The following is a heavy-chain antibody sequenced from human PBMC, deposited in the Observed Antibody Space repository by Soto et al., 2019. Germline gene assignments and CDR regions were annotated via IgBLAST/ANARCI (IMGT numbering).Heavy chain of an antibody. Sequence: EVQVVESGGGLVQPGGSLRLSCAASGFSLSTHSFNWVRQAPGKGLEWMSFISNSGVDIYYADSVKGRFTISRDTAKHSVYRQVDGVRVGDTAVYYCARVPVDGRGGFYVLDMWGQGTMVTVSS. V-gene: IGHV3-48*01. CDR3: ARVPVDGRGGFYVLDM. D-gene: IGHD6-19*01. J-gene: IGHJ3*02. CDR1: GFSLSTHS. CDR2: ISNSGVDI.